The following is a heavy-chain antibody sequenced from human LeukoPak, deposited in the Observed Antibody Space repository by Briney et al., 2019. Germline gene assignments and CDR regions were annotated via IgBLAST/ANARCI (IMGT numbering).Heavy chain of an antibody. CDR2: IYTSGST. D-gene: IGHD3-3*01. CDR1: GGSISSYY. J-gene: IGHJ6*03. Sequence: PSETLSLTCTVSGGSISSYYGSWIRQPAGKGLGWIGRIYTSGSTNYNPSLKSRVTMSVDTSKNQFSLKLSSVTAADTAVYYCARDLGIFGVVHYYYMDVWGKGTTVTVSS. V-gene: IGHV4-4*07. CDR3: ARDLGIFGVVHYYYMDV.